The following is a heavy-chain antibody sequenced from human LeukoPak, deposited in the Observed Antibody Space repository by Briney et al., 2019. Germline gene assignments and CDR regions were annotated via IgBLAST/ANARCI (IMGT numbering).Heavy chain of an antibody. CDR3: AKDLGYCGGDCYSGFYY. CDR1: GFTFSNYA. Sequence: PGASLRLSCAASGFTFSNYAMSWVRQAPGKGLEWVSAFSGGGGSAYYADSVKGRFTISRDNSKNTLYLQMNSLRADDTALYYCAKDLGYCGGDCYSGFYYWGQGTLVTVSS. V-gene: IGHV3-23*01. J-gene: IGHJ4*02. CDR2: FSGGGGSA. D-gene: IGHD2-21*02.